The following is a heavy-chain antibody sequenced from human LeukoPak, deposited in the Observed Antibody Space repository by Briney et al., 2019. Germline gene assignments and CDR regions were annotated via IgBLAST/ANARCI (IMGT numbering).Heavy chain of an antibody. CDR1: GVSISSYY. V-gene: IGHV4-59*08. Sequence: SETLSLTCTVSGVSISSYYWSWIRQPPGKGLEWIGYIYYSGSTNYNPSLKSRVTISVDTSKNQFSLKLSSVTAADTAVYYCARKDYADYFDYWGQGALVTVSS. CDR3: ARKDYADYFDY. CDR2: IYYSGST. D-gene: IGHD4-17*01. J-gene: IGHJ4*02.